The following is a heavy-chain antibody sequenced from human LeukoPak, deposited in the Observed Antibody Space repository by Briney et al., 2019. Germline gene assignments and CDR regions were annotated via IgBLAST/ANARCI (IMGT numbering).Heavy chain of an antibody. D-gene: IGHD4-17*01. Sequence: GGSLRLSCAASGFTVSSNYMTWVRQAPGKGLEWVSIISGGGDTYYADSVKGRFTISRDIFKNTLYLQMNSLRADDTAVYYCATGRLRGPLDYWGQGTLVTVSS. J-gene: IGHJ4*02. CDR1: GFTVSSNY. CDR2: ISGGGDT. CDR3: ATGRLRGPLDY. V-gene: IGHV3-53*01.